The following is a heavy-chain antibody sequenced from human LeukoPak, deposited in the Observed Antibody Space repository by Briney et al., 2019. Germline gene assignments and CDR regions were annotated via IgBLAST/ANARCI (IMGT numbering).Heavy chain of an antibody. CDR2: ISYDGSNK. J-gene: IGHJ4*02. CDR3: AKGWIAVAGTHGN. CDR1: GFTFSSYG. V-gene: IGHV3-30*18. D-gene: IGHD6-19*01. Sequence: PGGSLRLSCAASGFTFSSYGMHWVRQAPGKGLEWVAVISYDGSNKYYADSVKGRFTISRDNSKNTLYLQMNSLRAEDTAVYYCAKGWIAVAGTHGNWGQGTLVTVSS.